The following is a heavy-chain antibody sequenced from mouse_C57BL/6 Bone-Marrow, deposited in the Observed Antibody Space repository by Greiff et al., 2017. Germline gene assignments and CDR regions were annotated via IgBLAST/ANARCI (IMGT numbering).Heavy chain of an antibody. V-gene: IGHV5-4*01. Sequence: EVKLVESGGGLVKPGGSLKLSCAASGFTFSSYAMSWVRQTPEKRLEWVATISDGGSYTYYPDNVKGRFTISRDNAKNNLYLQMSHLKSEDTAMYYCARDLITTVVATDWGQGTTLTVSS. CDR2: ISDGGSYT. CDR3: ARDLITTVVATD. J-gene: IGHJ2*01. CDR1: GFTFSSYA. D-gene: IGHD1-1*01.